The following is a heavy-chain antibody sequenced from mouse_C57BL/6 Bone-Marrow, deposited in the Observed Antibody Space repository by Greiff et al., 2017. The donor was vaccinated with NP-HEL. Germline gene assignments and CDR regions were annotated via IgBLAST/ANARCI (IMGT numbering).Heavy chain of an antibody. CDR1: GYTFTDYY. D-gene: IGHD2-3*01. Sequence: EVQLQQSGPELVKPGASVKISCKASGYTFTDYYMNWVKQSHGKSLEWIGDINPNNGGTSYNQKFKGKATLTVDKYSSKAYMDLRRLASEDSAVYYCAREGGYYYFDYWGQGTTLTVSS. CDR3: AREGGYYYFDY. CDR2: INPNNGGT. J-gene: IGHJ2*01. V-gene: IGHV1-26*01.